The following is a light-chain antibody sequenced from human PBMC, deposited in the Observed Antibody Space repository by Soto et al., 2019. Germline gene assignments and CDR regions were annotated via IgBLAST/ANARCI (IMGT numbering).Light chain of an antibody. J-gene: IGKJ5*01. CDR1: QSVSSNY. V-gene: IGKV3-11*01. CDR3: QQRSVWPIT. Sequence: DIVLTQSPGTLSLSPGERATRSCSASQSVSSNYLAWYQQKPGQSPRLLIYDASHRATGVPARFSGSGSGTDFTLTISGLEPEEFAVYYCQQRSVWPITVGQGTRLEIK. CDR2: DAS.